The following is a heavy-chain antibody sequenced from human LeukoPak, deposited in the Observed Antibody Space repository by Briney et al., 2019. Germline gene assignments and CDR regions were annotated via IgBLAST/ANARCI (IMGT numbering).Heavy chain of an antibody. V-gene: IGHV3-74*01. D-gene: IGHD3-22*01. CDR3: ASDTYYYDSSGYYRDAFDV. J-gene: IGHJ3*01. CDR2: INSDGSST. CDR1: GFTFSSYA. Sequence: GGSLRLSCAASGFTFSSYAMSWVRQAPGKGLVWVSRINSDGSSTSYADSVKGRFTISRDNAKNTLYLQMNSLRAEDTAVYYCASDTYYYDSSGYYRDAFDVWGQGTMVTVSS.